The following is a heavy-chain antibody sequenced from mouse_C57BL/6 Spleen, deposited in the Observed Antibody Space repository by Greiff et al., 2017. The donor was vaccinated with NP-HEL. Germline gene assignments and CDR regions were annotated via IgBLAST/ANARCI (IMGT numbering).Heavy chain of an antibody. J-gene: IGHJ2*01. V-gene: IGHV5-6*01. CDR3: ARHQGLDY. CDR1: GFTFSSYG. D-gene: IGHD3-2*02. CDR2: ISSGGGYT. Sequence: EVKLVESGGDLVKPGGSLKLSCAASGFTFSSYGMSWVRQTPDKRLEWVATISSGGGYTYYPDSVKGRFTISRDNAKNTLYLQISSLKSEDTAMYYCARHQGLDYWGQGTTLTVSS.